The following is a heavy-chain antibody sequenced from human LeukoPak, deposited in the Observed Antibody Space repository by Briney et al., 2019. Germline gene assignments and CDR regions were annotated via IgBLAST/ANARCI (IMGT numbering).Heavy chain of an antibody. D-gene: IGHD2-2*01. CDR2: IYSGGST. CDR3: ASDPIVVVPAATNTLTDY. J-gene: IGHJ4*02. Sequence: GGSLRLSCATSGFIFSDYAMSWVRQAPGKGLKWVSVIYSGGSTYYADSVKGRFTISRDNSKNTLYLQMNSLRAEDTAVYYCASDPIVVVPAATNTLTDYWGQGTLVTVSS. CDR1: GFIFSDYA. V-gene: IGHV3-66*02.